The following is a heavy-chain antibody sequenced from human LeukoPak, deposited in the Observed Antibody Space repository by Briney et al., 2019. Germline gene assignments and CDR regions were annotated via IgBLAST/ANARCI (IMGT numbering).Heavy chain of an antibody. Sequence: PGGSLRLSCAASGFTFSSYGMHWVRQAPGKGLEWVAVISYDGSNKYYADSVKGRFTISRDNSKNTLYLQMNSLRAEDTAVYYCARESLGDYYDSSGYYFDYWGQGTLVTVSS. CDR3: ARESLGDYYDSSGYYFDY. CDR2: ISYDGSNK. D-gene: IGHD3-22*01. CDR1: GFTFSSYG. J-gene: IGHJ4*02. V-gene: IGHV3-30*03.